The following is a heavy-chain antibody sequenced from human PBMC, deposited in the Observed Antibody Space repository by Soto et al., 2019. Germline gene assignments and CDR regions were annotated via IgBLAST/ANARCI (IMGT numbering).Heavy chain of an antibody. V-gene: IGHV4-34*01. CDR2: INHSGST. D-gene: IGHD6-13*01. Sequence: PSETLSLTCAVYGGSFSGYYWSWIRQPPGKGLEWIGEINHSGSTSYNPSLKSRVTISVDTSKNQFSLKLSSVTAADTAVYYCARGQRSSDYHYYMDVWGKGTXVTVSS. J-gene: IGHJ6*03. CDR1: GGSFSGYY. CDR3: ARGQRSSDYHYYMDV.